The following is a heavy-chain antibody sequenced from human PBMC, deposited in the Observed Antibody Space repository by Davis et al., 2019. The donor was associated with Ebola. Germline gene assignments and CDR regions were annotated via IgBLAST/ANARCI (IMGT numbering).Heavy chain of an antibody. CDR2: ISAYNGDT. CDR1: GYTFTSYG. Sequence: AASVKVSCKASGYTFTSYGISWVRQAPGQGLEWMGWISAYNGDTNCAQKLQGRVTMTTDTSTSTAYMELRSLRSDDTAVYYCARDVGPKYSYGYKVVIGMDVWGQGTTVTVSS. V-gene: IGHV1-18*01. D-gene: IGHD5-18*01. J-gene: IGHJ6*02. CDR3: ARDVGPKYSYGYKVVIGMDV.